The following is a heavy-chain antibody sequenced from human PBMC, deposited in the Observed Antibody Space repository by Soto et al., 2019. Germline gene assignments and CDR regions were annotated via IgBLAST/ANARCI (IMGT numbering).Heavy chain of an antibody. Sequence: PGGSLRLSCAASGFTFSSYWMSWVRQAPGKGLKWVTNIKQDGSEKYYVDSVKGRFTISRDNAKNSLYLQMNSLRAEDTAVYYCARDRVEWLLYPSYYYYMDVWGKGTTVTVSS. V-gene: IGHV3-7*01. D-gene: IGHD3-3*01. CDR1: GFTFSSYW. CDR2: IKQDGSEK. CDR3: ARDRVEWLLYPSYYYYMDV. J-gene: IGHJ6*03.